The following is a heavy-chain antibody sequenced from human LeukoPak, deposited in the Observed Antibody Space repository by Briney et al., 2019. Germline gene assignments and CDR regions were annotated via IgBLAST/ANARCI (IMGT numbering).Heavy chain of an antibody. V-gene: IGHV4-4*07. D-gene: IGHD3-10*01. CDR3: ATDGDYYDSGTHSGH. Sequence: KSSETLSLTCTVSGGSISSYFWSWIRQPAGKGLEWIGRIYTSGSTDYNPSLKSRVTMSVDTSKNQFSLKLTSVTAADTAVYYCATDGDYYDSGTHSGHWGQGTLVTVSS. CDR1: GGSISSYF. J-gene: IGHJ4*02. CDR2: IYTSGST.